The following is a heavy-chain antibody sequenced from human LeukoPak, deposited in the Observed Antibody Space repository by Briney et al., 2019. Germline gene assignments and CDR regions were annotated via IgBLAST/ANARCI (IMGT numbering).Heavy chain of an antibody. CDR1: GYRFTSYW. CDR3: VRQVAGAAGGIDF. CDR2: IYPGDSDT. Sequence: GESLKISCKGSGYRFTSYWIGWVRQMPGKGLEWMGIIYPGDSDTRYSPSFQGQVTISGDKSTSTAYLQWSSLKASDTAMYYCVRQVAGAAGGIDFWGLGTLVTVSS. J-gene: IGHJ4*02. V-gene: IGHV5-51*01. D-gene: IGHD6-19*01.